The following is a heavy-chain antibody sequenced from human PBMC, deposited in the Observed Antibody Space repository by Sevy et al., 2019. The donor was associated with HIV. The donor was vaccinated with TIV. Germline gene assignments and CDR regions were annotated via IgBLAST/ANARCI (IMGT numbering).Heavy chain of an antibody. D-gene: IGHD2-2*01. J-gene: IGHJ6*02. V-gene: IGHV3-33*01. Sequence: GGSLRLSCAASGFTFSTYAMHWVRQAPGKGLEWVAVIWYDGSNKYYADSVKGRFAISRDNSGNTLYLQMNNLRADDTAVYFCARVSVSSTWNYCYYGMGVWGHGTTVTVSS. CDR2: IWYDGSNK. CDR3: ARVSVSSTWNYCYYGMGV. CDR1: GFTFSTYA.